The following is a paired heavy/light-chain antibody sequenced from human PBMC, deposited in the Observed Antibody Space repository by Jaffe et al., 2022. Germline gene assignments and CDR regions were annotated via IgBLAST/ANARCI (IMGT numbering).Light chain of an antibody. CDR3: HQRSNWMYT. CDR2: DAS. V-gene: IGKV3-11*01. J-gene: IGKJ2*01. CDR1: QSVSSY. Sequence: EIVLTQSPATLSLSPGERATLSCRASQSVSSYLAWYQQKPGQAPRLLIYDASNRATGIPARFSGSGSGTDFTLTISSLEPEDFAVYYCHQRSNWMYTFGQGTRLEIK.
Heavy chain of an antibody. CDR3: ARRDWQLVPWFDP. J-gene: IGHJ5*02. CDR2: IYYSGST. Sequence: QLQLQESGPGLVKPSETLSLTCTVSGASISSTSYYWGWIRQPPGKGLEWIGSIYYSGSTYYNPSLKSRVTISVDTSKNQFSLELSSVTAADTAVYYCARRDWQLVPWFDPWGQGTLVTVSS. V-gene: IGHV4-39*01. CDR1: GASISSTSYY. D-gene: IGHD6-6*01.